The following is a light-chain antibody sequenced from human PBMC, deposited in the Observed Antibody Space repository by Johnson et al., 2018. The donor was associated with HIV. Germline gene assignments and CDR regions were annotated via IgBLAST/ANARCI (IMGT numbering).Light chain of an antibody. Sequence: QSVLTQPPSVSAAPGQRVTISCSGSSSNIGDNFVSWYQQFPGAAPKLLIFENYKRPSGIPDRFSGSRSGTSATLAITGLQTGDEADYYCGAWDSRLSVCVFGPGTKVTGL. CDR3: GAWDSRLSVCV. CDR2: ENY. CDR1: SSNIGDNF. V-gene: IGLV1-51*02. J-gene: IGLJ1*01.